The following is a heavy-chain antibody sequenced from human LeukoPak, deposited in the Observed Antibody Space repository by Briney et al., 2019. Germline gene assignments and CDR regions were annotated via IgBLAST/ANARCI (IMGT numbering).Heavy chain of an antibody. CDR1: GGSISSYY. Sequence: KPPETLSLTCTVSGGSISSYYWSWIRQPPGKGLEWIGYIYYSGSTNYNPSLKSRVTISVDTSKNQFSLKLSSVTAADTAVYYCARDISGYSSGWYGGTDYYYMDVWGKGTTVTVSS. J-gene: IGHJ6*03. D-gene: IGHD6-19*01. CDR3: ARDISGYSSGWYGGTDYYYMDV. V-gene: IGHV4-59*01. CDR2: IYYSGST.